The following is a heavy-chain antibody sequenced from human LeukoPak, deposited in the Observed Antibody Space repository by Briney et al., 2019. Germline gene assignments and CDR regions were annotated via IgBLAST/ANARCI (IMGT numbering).Heavy chain of an antibody. Sequence: GGSLRLSCAASGFTFDDYAMHWVRQAPGKGLEWVSGISWNSGSIGYADSVKGRFTISRDNAKNSLYLQMNSLRAEDTALYYCARVVDTPMVLYGAFDIWGQGTMVTVSS. CDR3: ARVVDTPMVLYGAFDI. V-gene: IGHV3-9*01. D-gene: IGHD5-18*01. J-gene: IGHJ3*02. CDR2: ISWNSGSI. CDR1: GFTFDDYA.